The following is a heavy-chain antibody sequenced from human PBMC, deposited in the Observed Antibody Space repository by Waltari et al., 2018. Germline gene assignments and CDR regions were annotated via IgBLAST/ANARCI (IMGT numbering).Heavy chain of an antibody. Sequence: QITLKESGPTLVKPTQTLTLTCPFSGFSLSTRGVGVGWIRQPPGKALEWLALIYWNDDKRYSPSLKSRLTITKDTSKNQVVLTMTNMDPVDTATYYCALNTVGATFQHWGQGTLVTVSS. V-gene: IGHV2-5*01. CDR2: IYWNDDK. CDR3: ALNTVGATFQH. J-gene: IGHJ1*01. D-gene: IGHD1-26*01. CDR1: GFSLSTRGVG.